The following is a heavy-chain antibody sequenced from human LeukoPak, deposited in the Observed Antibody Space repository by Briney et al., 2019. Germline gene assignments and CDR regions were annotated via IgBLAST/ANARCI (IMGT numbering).Heavy chain of an antibody. V-gene: IGHV4-59*08. J-gene: IGHJ6*02. CDR2: IYYSGST. CDR3: ARVRVWSYYDSSGYYLTPYGMDV. Sequence: PSETLSLTCTVSGGSISSYYWSWIRQPPGKGLEWIGYIYYSGSTNYNPSLKSRVTISVDTSKNQFSLKLSSVTAADTAVYYCARVRVWSYYDSSGYYLTPYGMDVWGQGTTVTVSS. D-gene: IGHD3-22*01. CDR1: GGSISSYY.